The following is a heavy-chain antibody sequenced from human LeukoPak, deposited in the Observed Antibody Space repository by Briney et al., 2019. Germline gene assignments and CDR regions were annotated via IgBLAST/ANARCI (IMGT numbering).Heavy chain of an antibody. D-gene: IGHD1-1*01. CDR2: INQDGSVK. CDR1: GFTFSSYW. Sequence: GGSLRLSCAVSGFTFSSYWMIWFRQAPGKGLEWVAHINQDGSVKNYVDSVKGRFTISRDNANNFLYLQMNSLRAEDTAVYYCAKDKNWNVCDYWGRGTLVTASS. V-gene: IGHV3-7*01. CDR3: AKDKNWNVCDY. J-gene: IGHJ4*02.